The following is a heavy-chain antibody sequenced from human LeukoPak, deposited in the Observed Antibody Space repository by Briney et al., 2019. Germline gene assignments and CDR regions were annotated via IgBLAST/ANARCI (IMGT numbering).Heavy chain of an antibody. CDR3: AKETPSITMIVVATD. J-gene: IGHJ4*02. Sequence: GRSLRLSCAASGFTFSSYAVHWVRQAPGSGLEWVTLISYDGTNTYYADSVKGRFTISRDNSKNTLYLQMNSLRAEDTAVYYCAKETPSITMIVVATDWGQGTLVTVSS. CDR2: ISYDGTNT. D-gene: IGHD3-22*01. CDR1: GFTFSSYA. V-gene: IGHV3-30-3*01.